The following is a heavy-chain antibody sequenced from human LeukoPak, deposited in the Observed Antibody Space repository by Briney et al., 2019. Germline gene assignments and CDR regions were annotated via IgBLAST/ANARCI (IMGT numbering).Heavy chain of an antibody. Sequence: PSVKVSCKASGGTFSSYAISWVRQAPGQGLEWMGGIIPIFGTANYAQKFQGRVTITTDESTSTAYMELSSLRSEDTAVYYCASCGNSTAQFDYWGQGTLVTVSS. J-gene: IGHJ4*02. CDR3: ASCGNSTAQFDY. V-gene: IGHV1-69*05. CDR2: IIPIFGTA. CDR1: GGTFSSYA. D-gene: IGHD4-23*01.